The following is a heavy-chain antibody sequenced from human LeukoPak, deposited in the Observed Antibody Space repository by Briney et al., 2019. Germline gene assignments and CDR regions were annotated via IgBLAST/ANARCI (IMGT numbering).Heavy chain of an antibody. Sequence: PGGSLRLSCAASGFTFSSYWMSWVRQAPGKGLEWVANIKQDGSEKYYVDSVKGRFTISRDNAKNSLYLQMNSLRAEDTAVYYCAREGGYCSGGSCRFFDYWGQGTLVTVSS. V-gene: IGHV3-7*01. CDR2: IKQDGSEK. J-gene: IGHJ4*02. CDR3: AREGGYCSGGSCRFFDY. CDR1: GFTFSSYW. D-gene: IGHD2-15*01.